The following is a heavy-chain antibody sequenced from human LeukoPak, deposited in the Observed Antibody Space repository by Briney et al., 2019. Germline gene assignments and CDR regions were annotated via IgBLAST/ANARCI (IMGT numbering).Heavy chain of an antibody. CDR2: INHSGST. V-gene: IGHV4-34*01. Sequence: PSETLSLTCAVYGGSFSGYYWSWIRQPPGKGLEWIGEINHSGSTNYNPSLKSRVTISVDTSKNQFSLKLSSVTAADTAVYYCARGQPQTIDYWGQGTLVTVSS. D-gene: IGHD4-11*01. CDR3: ARGQPQTIDY. CDR1: GGSFSGYY. J-gene: IGHJ4*02.